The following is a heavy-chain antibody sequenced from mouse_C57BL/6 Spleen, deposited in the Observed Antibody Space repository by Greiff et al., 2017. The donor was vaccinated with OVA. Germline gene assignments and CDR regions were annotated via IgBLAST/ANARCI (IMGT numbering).Heavy chain of an antibody. Sequence: QVQLQQPGAELVKPGASVKMSCKVSGYTFTSYWITWVKQRPGQGLEWIGDIYPGSGSTNYNEKFKSKATLTVDTSSSTAYMQLSSLTSEDSAVYYCARDYGSSYPAWFAYWGQGTLVTVSA. V-gene: IGHV1-55*01. D-gene: IGHD1-1*01. CDR2: IYPGSGST. J-gene: IGHJ3*01. CDR3: ARDYGSSYPAWFAY. CDR1: GYTFTSYW.